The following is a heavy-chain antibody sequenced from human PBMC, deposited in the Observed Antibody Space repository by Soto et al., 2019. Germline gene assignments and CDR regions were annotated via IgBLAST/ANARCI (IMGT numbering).Heavy chain of an antibody. CDR1: GYSFTSYW. D-gene: IGHD3-16*01. V-gene: IGHV5-51*01. Sequence: GESLKLSCQGSGYSFTSYWIGWVRQMPGKGLEWMGIIYPGDSDTRYSPSFQGQDPISADKSISTAYLQGSSLKASDTAMYYCARQCLNYGMDVCGQRTTVTVSS. CDR2: IYPGDSDT. CDR3: ARQCLNYGMDV. J-gene: IGHJ6*02.